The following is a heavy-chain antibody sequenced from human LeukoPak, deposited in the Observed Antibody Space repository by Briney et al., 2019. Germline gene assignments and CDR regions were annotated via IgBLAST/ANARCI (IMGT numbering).Heavy chain of an antibody. CDR2: IYTDGNT. J-gene: IGHJ3*02. CDR3: ARDLSGYCTSGTCHAFDM. CDR1: AFSVSSNY. V-gene: IGHV3-53*01. D-gene: IGHD2-15*01. Sequence: PGGSLSLSCAASAFSVSSNYMNWVRQAPGKGLEWVSVIYTDGNTYYADSVKGRFTISRDKSKNTMYLQMNSLRAEDTALYYCARDLSGYCTSGTCHAFDMSSQARLVTVSS.